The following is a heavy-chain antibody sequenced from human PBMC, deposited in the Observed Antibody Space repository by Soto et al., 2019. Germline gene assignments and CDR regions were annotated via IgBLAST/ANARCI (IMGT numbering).Heavy chain of an antibody. J-gene: IGHJ5*02. V-gene: IGHV1-2*02. Sequence: ASVKVSFKASGYTFTGYYMHWLRQAPGQGLEWMGWINPNSGGTNYAQKFQGRVTMTRDTSISTAYMELGRLRSDDTAVYYCARPQRDFWSMSDWFDPWGQGTLVTVSS. D-gene: IGHD3-3*01. CDR2: INPNSGGT. CDR1: GYTFTGYY. CDR3: ARPQRDFWSMSDWFDP.